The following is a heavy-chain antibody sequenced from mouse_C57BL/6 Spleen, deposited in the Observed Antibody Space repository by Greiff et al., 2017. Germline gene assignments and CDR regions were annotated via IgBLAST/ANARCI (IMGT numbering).Heavy chain of an antibody. J-gene: IGHJ4*01. CDR3: ARGGLRVPYAMDY. Sequence: QVQLKESGAELVRPGASVKLSCKASGYTFTDYYINWVKQRPGQGLEWIARIYPGSGNTYYNEKFKGKATLTAEKSSSTAYMQLSSLTSEDSAVYFCARGGLRVPYAMDYWGQGTSVTVSS. V-gene: IGHV1-76*01. CDR2: IYPGSGNT. D-gene: IGHD3-3*01. CDR1: GYTFTDYY.